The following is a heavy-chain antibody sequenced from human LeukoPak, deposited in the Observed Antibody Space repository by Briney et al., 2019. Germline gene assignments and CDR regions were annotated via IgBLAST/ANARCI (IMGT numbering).Heavy chain of an antibody. CDR1: GGTFSSYA. CDR3: ASSSTYYYDSSARYYYMDV. Sequence: SVKVSCKASGGTFSSYAISWVRQAPGQGLEWMGGIIPIFGTANYAQKFQGRVTITTDGSTSTAYMELSSLRSEDTAVYYCASSSTYYYDSSARYYYMDVWGKGTTVTVSS. J-gene: IGHJ6*03. D-gene: IGHD3-22*01. V-gene: IGHV1-69*05. CDR2: IIPIFGTA.